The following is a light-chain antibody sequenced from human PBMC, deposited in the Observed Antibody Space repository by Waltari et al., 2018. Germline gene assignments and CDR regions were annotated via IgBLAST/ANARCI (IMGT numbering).Light chain of an antibody. V-gene: IGLV3-21*01. CDR1: NIGSKR. J-gene: IGLJ1*01. CDR3: QVWDSSSDHYV. CDR2: DAT. Sequence: SYVLTQPPSVSVAPGGTARITCGGNNIGSKRANWYQQRPGQAPVLVLHDATDRRSGIPERCTASNSGHTATRTISRVEVADEANYYCQVWDSSSDHYVFGKGTKVSVL.